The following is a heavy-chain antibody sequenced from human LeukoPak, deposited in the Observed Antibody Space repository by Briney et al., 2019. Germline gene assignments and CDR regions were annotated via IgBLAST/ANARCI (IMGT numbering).Heavy chain of an antibody. CDR3: ARAPSGYS. V-gene: IGHV3-53*01. J-gene: IGHJ4*02. CDR2: IYSGGST. CDR1: GFIVNTNY. D-gene: IGHD5-18*01. Sequence: GGSLRLSCAASGFIVNTNYMTWVRQAPGKGLEWVSVIYSGGSTYYADSVKGRFTISRDNSKNTLYLQMNSLRAEDTAVYYCARAPSGYSWGQGTLVTVSS.